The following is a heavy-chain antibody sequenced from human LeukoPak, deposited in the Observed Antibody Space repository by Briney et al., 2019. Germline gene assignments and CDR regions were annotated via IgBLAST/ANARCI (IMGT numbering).Heavy chain of an antibody. J-gene: IGHJ4*02. V-gene: IGHV3-21*01. D-gene: IGHD2-2*01. CDR2: ISSSSSYV. CDR1: GFTFSSYS. CDR3: ASVASAMALDY. Sequence: GGSLRLSCAASGFTFSSYSMNWVRQAPGKGLEWVSSISSSSSYVYYADSVKGRFTISRDNAKNSLYLQMNSLRAEDTAVYYCASVASAMALDYWGQGTLVTVSS.